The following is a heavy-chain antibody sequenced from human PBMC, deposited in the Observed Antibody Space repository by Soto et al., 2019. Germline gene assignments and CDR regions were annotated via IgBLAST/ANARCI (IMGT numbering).Heavy chain of an antibody. Sequence: PSETLSLTCSVSGGSVSSGDYYWSWIRQPPGKGLEWIGYIYYTGSSNYNPSLKRRVTISADTSKNQFSLKLSSVTAADTAMYYCARPKTIGAAAGKGWFDPWGQGTLVTVSS. V-gene: IGHV4-61*08. CDR3: ARPKTIGAAAGKGWFDP. D-gene: IGHD6-13*01. CDR2: IYYTGSS. J-gene: IGHJ5*02. CDR1: GGSVSSGDYY.